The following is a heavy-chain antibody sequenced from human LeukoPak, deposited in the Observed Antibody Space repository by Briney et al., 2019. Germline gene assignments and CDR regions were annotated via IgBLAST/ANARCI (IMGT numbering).Heavy chain of an antibody. CDR3: AREHCSSTSCYTNEGFDY. CDR2: IYTSGST. Sequence: SETLSLTCTVSGGSIGSGSYYWSWIRQPARKGLEWIGRIYTSGSTNYNPSLKSRVTISVDTSKNQFSLKLSSVTAADTAVYYCAREHCSSTSCYTNEGFDYWGQGTLVTVSS. CDR1: GGSIGSGSYY. V-gene: IGHV4-61*02. D-gene: IGHD2-2*02. J-gene: IGHJ4*02.